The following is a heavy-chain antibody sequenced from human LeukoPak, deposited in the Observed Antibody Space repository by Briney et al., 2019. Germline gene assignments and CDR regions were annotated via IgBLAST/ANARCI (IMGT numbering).Heavy chain of an antibody. D-gene: IGHD3-22*01. V-gene: IGHV3-21*01. CDR1: GFTFSSYS. J-gene: IGHJ4*02. Sequence: PGGSLRLSCAASGFTFSSYSTNWVRQAPGKGLEWVSSISSSSSYIYYADSVKGRFTISRDNAKNSLYLQMNSLRAEDTAVYYCASSSPNYYYDSSGYYPQTFDYWGQGTLVTVSS. CDR3: ASSSPNYYYDSSGYYPQTFDY. CDR2: ISSSSSYI.